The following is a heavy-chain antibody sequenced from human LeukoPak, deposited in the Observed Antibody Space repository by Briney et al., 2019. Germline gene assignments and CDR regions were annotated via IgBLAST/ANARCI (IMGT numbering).Heavy chain of an antibody. CDR1: GFTFSSYS. CDR2: ISSSSSYI. CDR3: EGVQQRYAFDI. J-gene: IGHJ3*02. D-gene: IGHD6-13*01. Sequence: GGSLRLCCAASGFTFSSYSMNWVRQAPGKGLEWVSSISSSSSYIYYADSVKGRFTISRDNAKNSLYLQMNSLRAEDTAVYYCEGVQQRYAFDIWGQGTMVTVSS. V-gene: IGHV3-21*01.